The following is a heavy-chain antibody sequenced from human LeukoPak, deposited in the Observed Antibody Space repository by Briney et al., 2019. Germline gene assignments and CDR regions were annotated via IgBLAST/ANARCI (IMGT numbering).Heavy chain of an antibody. CDR3: ASGASSGWWKETDY. CDR2: ISSSGSTI. J-gene: IGHJ4*02. Sequence: PGGSLRLSCAASGFTFSDYYMSWIRQAPGKGLEWVSYISSSGSTIYYADSVKGRFTISRDNAKNSLYLQMNSLRAEDTAVYYCASGASSGWWKETDYWGQGTLVTVSS. V-gene: IGHV3-11*01. D-gene: IGHD6-19*01. CDR1: GFTFSDYY.